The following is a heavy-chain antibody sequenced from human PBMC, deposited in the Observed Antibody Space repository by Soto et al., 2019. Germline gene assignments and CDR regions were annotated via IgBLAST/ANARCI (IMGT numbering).Heavy chain of an antibody. Sequence: QVQLQESGPGLVKPSQTMSLTCTVYGGSITPSGYFWSWIRQHPGEGPEWIGFTSNSGSTSYNPSLKSRVTISVDTSSDQFSLILKSVTASDTAVYYWARGGDITKVDYWGQGTLVTVSP. CDR1: GGSITPSGYF. CDR3: ARGGDITKVDY. V-gene: IGHV4-31*03. J-gene: IGHJ4*02. D-gene: IGHD3-3*01. CDR2: TSNSGST.